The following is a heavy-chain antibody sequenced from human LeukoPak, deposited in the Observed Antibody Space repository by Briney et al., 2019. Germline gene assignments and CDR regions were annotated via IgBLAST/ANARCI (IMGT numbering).Heavy chain of an antibody. CDR1: GGSISSYY. CDR2: IYYSGST. J-gene: IGHJ5*02. Sequence: PSETLSLTCTVSGGSISSYYWSWIRQPPGKGLEWIGYIYYSGSTNYNPSLKSRVTISVDTSKNQFSLKLSSVTAADTAVYYCASWRATSGIGWFDPWGQGTLVTVSS. V-gene: IGHV4-59*01. CDR3: ASWRATSGIGWFDP. D-gene: IGHD6-13*01.